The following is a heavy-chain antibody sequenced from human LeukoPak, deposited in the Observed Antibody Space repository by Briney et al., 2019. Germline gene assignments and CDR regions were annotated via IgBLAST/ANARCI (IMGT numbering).Heavy chain of an antibody. CDR2: IYPGDSDT. CDR1: GYSFTSYW. CDR3: ASTVRTPNDAFDI. Sequence: GESLKISCKGSGYSFTSYWICWVRQMPGKGLEWMGIIYPGDSDTRYSPSFQGQVTISADKSISTAYLQWSSLKASDTAMYYCASTVRTPNDAFDIWGQGTMVTVSS. V-gene: IGHV5-51*01. D-gene: IGHD2-2*01. J-gene: IGHJ3*02.